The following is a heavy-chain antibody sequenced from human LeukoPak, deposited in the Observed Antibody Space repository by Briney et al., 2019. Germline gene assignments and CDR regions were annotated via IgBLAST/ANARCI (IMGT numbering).Heavy chain of an antibody. D-gene: IGHD3-10*01. CDR2: IYHSGST. Sequence: PSGTLSLTCAVSGGSISSSNWWSWVRQPPGKGLEWIGEIYHSGSTNYNPSLKSRVTISVDKSKNQFSLKLSSVTAADTAVYYCAREGFYYGSGSYKRGYYFDYWGQGTLVTVSS. J-gene: IGHJ4*02. CDR1: GGSISSSNW. CDR3: AREGFYYGSGSYKRGYYFDY. V-gene: IGHV4-4*02.